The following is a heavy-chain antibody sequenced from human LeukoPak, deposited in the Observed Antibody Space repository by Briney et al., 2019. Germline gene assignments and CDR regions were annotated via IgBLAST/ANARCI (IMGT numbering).Heavy chain of an antibody. J-gene: IGHJ4*02. CDR3: ARGASSSGWRSFDY. V-gene: IGHV3-23*01. Sequence: TGGSLRLSCTASGFTISSYGMSWVRQAPGKGLEWVSAISSRADSTYYADSVKGRFTISKDISKNTLYLQMNSLKTEDTAVYYCARGASSSGWRSFDYWGQGTLVTVSS. CDR1: GFTISSYG. CDR2: ISSRADST. D-gene: IGHD6-19*01.